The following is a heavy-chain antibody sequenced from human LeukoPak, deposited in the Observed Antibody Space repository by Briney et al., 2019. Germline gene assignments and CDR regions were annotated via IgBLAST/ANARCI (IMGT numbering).Heavy chain of an antibody. D-gene: IGHD1-26*01. CDR2: IKSKTDGGTT. J-gene: IGHJ3*02. Sequence: GGSLRLSCAASGFTFSNAWMSWVRQAPGKGLEWVGRIKSKTDGGTTDYAAPVKGRFTISRDDSKSIADLQMNSLKTEDTAVYYCLVTGGAFDIWGQGTMVTVSS. CDR1: GFTFSNAW. CDR3: LVTGGAFDI. V-gene: IGHV3-15*01.